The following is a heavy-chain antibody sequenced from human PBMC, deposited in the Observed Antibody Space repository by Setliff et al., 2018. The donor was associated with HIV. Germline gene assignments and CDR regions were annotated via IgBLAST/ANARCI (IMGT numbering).Heavy chain of an antibody. CDR1: GYSISSSHW. CDR3: ARGPRGLRWGVYFQH. V-gene: IGHV4-28*03. Sequence: SETLSLTCAVSGYSISSSHWWGWIRQPPGKGLEWIGSIYYSGSTYYNPSLKSRVTISVDTSKNQFSLKLSSVTAADTAVYYCARGPRGLRWGVYFQHWGQGTPVTVSS. CDR2: IYYSGST. J-gene: IGHJ1*01. D-gene: IGHD3-10*01.